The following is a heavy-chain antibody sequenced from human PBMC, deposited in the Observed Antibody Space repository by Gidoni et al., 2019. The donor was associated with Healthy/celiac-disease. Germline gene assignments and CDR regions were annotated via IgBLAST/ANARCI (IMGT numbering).Heavy chain of an antibody. CDR3: ARAIKGKEGFDY. Sequence: QVQLVESGGGLVKPGGSLRPSCAASGFPFSDYNMSWIRQAPGKGLEGVSYISSSSSYTNYADSVKGRFTISRDNAKNSLYLQMNSLRAEDTAVYYCARAIKGKEGFDYWGQGTLVTVSS. J-gene: IGHJ4*02. CDR1: GFPFSDYN. V-gene: IGHV3-11*05. CDR2: ISSSSSYT. D-gene: IGHD6-13*01.